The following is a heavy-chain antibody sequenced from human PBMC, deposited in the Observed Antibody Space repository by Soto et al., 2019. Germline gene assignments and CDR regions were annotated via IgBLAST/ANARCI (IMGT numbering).Heavy chain of an antibody. D-gene: IGHD4-17*01. CDR2: INPNTGGT. CDR3: ARESDFRDYRGFYFYAIDV. J-gene: IGHJ6*01. Sequence: GSVEVFSKTSRYRLSDYHIHFVRQAPGQGLEWMGRINPNTGGTDYAQNFQGSVTMTRDTSISTAYMELNRLRSDDTAVYYCARESDFRDYRGFYFYAIDVWGQGTTVTVSS. CDR1: RYRLSDYH. V-gene: IGHV1-2*06.